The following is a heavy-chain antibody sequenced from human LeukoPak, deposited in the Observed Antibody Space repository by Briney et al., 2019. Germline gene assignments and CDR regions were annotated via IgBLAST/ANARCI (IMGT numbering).Heavy chain of an antibody. J-gene: IGHJ4*02. CDR2: INHSGST. D-gene: IGHD5-12*01. V-gene: IGHV4-34*01. CDR3: ARSGSGYLRYYFDY. Sequence: SETLSLTCAVYGGSFSGYYWSWIRQPPGKGLEWIGEINHSGSTNYNPSLKSRVTISVDTSKNQFSLKLSSVTAADTAVYYCARSGSGYLRYYFDYWGQGTLVTVSS. CDR1: GGSFSGYY.